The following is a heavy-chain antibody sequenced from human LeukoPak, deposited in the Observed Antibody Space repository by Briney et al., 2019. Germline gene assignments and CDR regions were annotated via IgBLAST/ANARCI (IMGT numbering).Heavy chain of an antibody. Sequence: ASVTVSCKASGYTFTGYYMHWVRQAPGQGLEWMGWNNPNSGGTNYVQKFQGRVTMTRDTSISTAYMELSRLRSYDTAVYYCARAGLGDILTGYSPFDYWGQGTLVTVSS. CDR3: ARAGLGDILTGYSPFDY. CDR1: GYTFTGYY. J-gene: IGHJ4*02. D-gene: IGHD3-9*01. V-gene: IGHV1-2*02. CDR2: NNPNSGGT.